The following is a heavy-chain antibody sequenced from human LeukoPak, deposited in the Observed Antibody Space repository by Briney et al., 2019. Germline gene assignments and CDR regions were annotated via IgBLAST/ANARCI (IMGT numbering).Heavy chain of an antibody. J-gene: IGHJ5*02. Sequence: SETLSLTCTVSGGSISSYYWSWIRQPPGKGLEWIGYIYYSGSTNYNPSLKSRVTISVDTSKSQFSLKLSSVTAADTAVYYCARDPYSSSSPWFDPWGQGTLVTVSS. V-gene: IGHV4-59*01. CDR1: GGSISSYY. CDR2: IYYSGST. D-gene: IGHD6-6*01. CDR3: ARDPYSSSSPWFDP.